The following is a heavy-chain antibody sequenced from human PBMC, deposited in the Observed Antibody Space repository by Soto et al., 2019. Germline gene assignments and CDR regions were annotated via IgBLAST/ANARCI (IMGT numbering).Heavy chain of an antibody. Sequence: EVQLVESGGGLVKPGGSLRLSCAASGFTFSNAWMNWVRQAPGKGLEWVGRIKSKTDGGTTDYAAPVKGRFTISRDDSKNTLYLQMNSLKTEDTAVYYCTTDPWDYYDSSGLVSGDYWGQGTLVTVSS. CDR3: TTDPWDYYDSSGLVSGDY. V-gene: IGHV3-15*07. CDR2: IKSKTDGGTT. CDR1: GFTFSNAW. D-gene: IGHD3-22*01. J-gene: IGHJ4*02.